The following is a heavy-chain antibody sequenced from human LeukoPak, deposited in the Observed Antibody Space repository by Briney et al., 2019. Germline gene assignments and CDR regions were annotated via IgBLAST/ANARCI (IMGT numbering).Heavy chain of an antibody. D-gene: IGHD2/OR15-2a*01. J-gene: IGHJ4*02. V-gene: IGHV4-30-2*01. CDR1: GGSISSGGYS. CDR3: ARVSLTGFDY. CDR2: IYHSGST. Sequence: SETLSLTCAVSGGSISSGGYSWSWIRQPPGKGLEWNGYIYHSGSTYYNPSLKSRVTISVDRSKNRFSLKLSSVTAADTAVYYCARVSLTGFDYWGQGTLVTVSS.